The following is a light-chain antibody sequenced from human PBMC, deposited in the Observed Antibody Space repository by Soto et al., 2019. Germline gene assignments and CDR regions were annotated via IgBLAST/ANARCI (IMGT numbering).Light chain of an antibody. V-gene: IGKV3-20*01. Sequence: IVLTQSPGTLSLSPGERATLSCRASQSVSSSYLAWYQQKAGQAPRLLMYDASNRATGIPDRFSGSGSETDFTLTITRLEPEDFAVYYCQQYGSSPFTFGPGTKVDVK. CDR2: DAS. CDR1: QSVSSSY. J-gene: IGKJ3*01. CDR3: QQYGSSPFT.